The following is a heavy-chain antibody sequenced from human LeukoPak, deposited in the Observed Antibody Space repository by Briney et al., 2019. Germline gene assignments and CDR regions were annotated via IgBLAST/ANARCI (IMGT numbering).Heavy chain of an antibody. CDR1: GFPFSSYG. CDR2: INSDGSIT. V-gene: IGHV3-74*01. J-gene: IGHJ2*01. CDR3: ARPPPGAYWYFNL. Sequence: PGGSLRLSCAASGFPFSSYGMHWVRQAPGKGLVWVSRINSDGSITSYADSVKGRFTISRDNAKNTLYLQMNSLRAEDAALYYCARPPPGAYWYFNLWGRGTLVTVSS.